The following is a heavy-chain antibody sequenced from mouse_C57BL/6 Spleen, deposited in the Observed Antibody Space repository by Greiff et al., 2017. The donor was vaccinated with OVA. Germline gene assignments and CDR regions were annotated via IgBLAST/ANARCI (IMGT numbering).Heavy chain of an antibody. Sequence: EVKLVESGGGLVKPGGSLKLSCAASGFTFSDYGMHWVRQAPEKGLEWVAYISSGSSTIYYADTVKGRFTISRDNAKNTLFLQMTSLRSEDTAMYYCARKWLPSWYFDVWGTGTTVTVSS. V-gene: IGHV5-17*01. CDR2: ISSGSSTI. J-gene: IGHJ1*03. D-gene: IGHD2-2*01. CDR3: ARKWLPSWYFDV. CDR1: GFTFSDYG.